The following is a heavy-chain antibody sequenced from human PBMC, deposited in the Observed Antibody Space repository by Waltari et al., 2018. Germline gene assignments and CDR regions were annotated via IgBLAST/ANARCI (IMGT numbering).Heavy chain of an antibody. CDR1: GGSISSYY. CDR2: IYYSGST. V-gene: IGHV4-59*01. Sequence: QVQLQESGPGLVKPSETLSLTCTVSGGSISSYYWSWIRQPPGKGLEWIGYIYYSGSTNYNPSLKSRVTISVDTSKNQFSLKLSSVTAADTAVYYCAREDPTTFRYGMDVWGQGTTVTVSS. J-gene: IGHJ6*02. CDR3: AREDPTTFRYGMDV. D-gene: IGHD3-16*01.